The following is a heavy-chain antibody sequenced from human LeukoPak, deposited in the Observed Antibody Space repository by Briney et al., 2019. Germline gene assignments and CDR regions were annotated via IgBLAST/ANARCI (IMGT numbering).Heavy chain of an antibody. V-gene: IGHV3-21*01. Sequence: PGGSLRLSCAASGFTFSSYSMNWVRQAPGKGLEWVSSISSSSSYIYYADSVKGRFTISRDNAKNSLYLQMNSLRAEDTAVYYCARVPPLTIFGVVSYMDVWGKGTTVTVSS. J-gene: IGHJ6*03. CDR2: ISSSSSYI. CDR1: GFTFSSYS. CDR3: ARVPPLTIFGVVSYMDV. D-gene: IGHD3-3*01.